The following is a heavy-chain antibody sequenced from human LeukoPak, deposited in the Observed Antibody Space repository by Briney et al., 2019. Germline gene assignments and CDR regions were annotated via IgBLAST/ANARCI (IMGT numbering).Heavy chain of an antibody. CDR3: ARDYYDSSGYYDGYFDL. J-gene: IGHJ4*02. Sequence: GGSQRLSCAASAFTVSSSYMSWVRQAPGKGLEWVSVIHSSGSTYYADSVKGRFTISRDTSKNTLYLQMNSLRAEDTAVYYCARDYYDSSGYYDGYFDLWGQGTLVTVSS. V-gene: IGHV3-66*01. D-gene: IGHD3-22*01. CDR2: IHSSGST. CDR1: AFTVSSSY.